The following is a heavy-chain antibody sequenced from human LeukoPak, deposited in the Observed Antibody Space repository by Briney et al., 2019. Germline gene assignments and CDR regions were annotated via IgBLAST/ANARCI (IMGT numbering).Heavy chain of an antibody. CDR1: GSSFTSHW. Sequence: GESLKISCKGSGSSFTSHWIGWVRQLPGKGLEWMGIIYPGDSDTRYSPSFQGQVTISADKSINTAYLQWSSLKASDTAMYYCARAFYSSGFFFDYWGQGTLVTVSS. D-gene: IGHD6-19*01. CDR2: IYPGDSDT. J-gene: IGHJ4*02. V-gene: IGHV5-51*01. CDR3: ARAFYSSGFFFDY.